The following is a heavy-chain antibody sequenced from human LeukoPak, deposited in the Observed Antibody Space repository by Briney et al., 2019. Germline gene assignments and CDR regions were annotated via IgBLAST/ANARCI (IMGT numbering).Heavy chain of an antibody. CDR1: GYTFTSYH. CDR2: VNLSGGST. D-gene: IGHD1-26*01. Sequence: ASVKVSCKASGYTFTSYHMHWVRQAPGQGLEWMGNVNLSGGSTTYAQKFQGRVTMTRDTSTSTVYMELSSLRSEDTAVYYCAFDNGRVGGIRPTHFVYWGQGTLVTVSS. CDR3: AFDNGRVGGIRPTHFVY. J-gene: IGHJ4*02. V-gene: IGHV1-46*01.